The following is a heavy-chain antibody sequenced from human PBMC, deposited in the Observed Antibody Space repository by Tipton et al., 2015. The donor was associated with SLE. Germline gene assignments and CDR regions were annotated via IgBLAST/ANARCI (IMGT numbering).Heavy chain of an antibody. J-gene: IGHJ4*02. D-gene: IGHD2-2*01. Sequence: QVQLVQSGAEVKRPGSSVKVSCKASGDTLSSFAIGWVRQAPGQGLEWMGGTLPMFGTADYAQRFQGRVTITTDESTSTAYMELSSPRSEDTAMYYCARGDCTTTSCRFDHWGQGTPVTVSS. V-gene: IGHV1-69*01. CDR1: GDTLSSFA. CDR2: TLPMFGTA. CDR3: ARGDCTTTSCRFDH.